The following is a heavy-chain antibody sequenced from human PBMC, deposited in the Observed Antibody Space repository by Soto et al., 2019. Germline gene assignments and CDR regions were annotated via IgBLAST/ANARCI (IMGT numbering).Heavy chain of an antibody. Sequence: GGSLRLSCTASGFTFGDYAMSWFRQAPGKGLEWVGFIRSKAYGGTTEYAASVKGRFTISRDDSKSIAYLQMNSLKTEDTAVYYCHLWRSGFGESVDYWGQGTLVTVSS. CDR3: HLWRSGFGESVDY. J-gene: IGHJ4*02. V-gene: IGHV3-49*03. CDR2: IRSKAYGGTT. D-gene: IGHD3-10*01. CDR1: GFTFGDYA.